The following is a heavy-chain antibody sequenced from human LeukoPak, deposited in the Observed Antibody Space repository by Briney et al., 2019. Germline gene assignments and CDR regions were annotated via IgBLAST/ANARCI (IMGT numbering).Heavy chain of an antibody. CDR3: AKSLGAYGRFDS. Sequence: GGSLRLSCAASGFTFNVYAMNWVRQAPGKGLEWVSTFTGSGGSTYYSDSVKGRFTLSRDNSENTLYLQINSLRAEDTAVYYCAKSLGAYGRFDSWGQGTLVTVSS. CDR1: GFTFNVYA. D-gene: IGHD3-16*01. CDR2: FTGSGGST. J-gene: IGHJ4*02. V-gene: IGHV3-23*01.